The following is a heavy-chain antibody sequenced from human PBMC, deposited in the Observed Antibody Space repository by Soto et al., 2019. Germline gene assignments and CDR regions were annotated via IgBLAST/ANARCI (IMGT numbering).Heavy chain of an antibody. CDR3: ARDAGYNRFDY. CDR2: IKQDGSET. CDR1: GFTFCSNW. V-gene: IGHV3-7*03. J-gene: IGHJ4*02. Sequence: EMHLVESGGGLVQPGGSLRLSCADSGFTFCSNWMAWVRQAPGKGLEWVANIKQDGSETYYVDSVKGRFTISRDNAKNSLYLQMNSLRAEDSAVYYCARDAGYNRFDYWGQGTLVTVSS. D-gene: IGHD5-12*01.